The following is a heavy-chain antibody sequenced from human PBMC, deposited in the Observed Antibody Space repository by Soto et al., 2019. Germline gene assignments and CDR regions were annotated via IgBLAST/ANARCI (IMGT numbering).Heavy chain of an antibody. D-gene: IGHD6-13*01. Sequence: VQLVETGGGLIQPGGSLRLSCAASGFTVSSNYMSWVRQAPGKGLEWVSVIYSGGSTYYADSVKGRFTISRDNSKNTLYLQMNSLRAEDTAVYYCARDRGIAAAGTRPGDYYYGMDVWGQGTTVTVSS. CDR1: GFTVSSNY. J-gene: IGHJ6*02. CDR2: IYSGGST. V-gene: IGHV3-53*02. CDR3: ARDRGIAAAGTRPGDYYYGMDV.